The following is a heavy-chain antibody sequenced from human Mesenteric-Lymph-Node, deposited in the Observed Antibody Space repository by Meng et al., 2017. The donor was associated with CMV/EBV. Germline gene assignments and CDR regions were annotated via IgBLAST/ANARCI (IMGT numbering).Heavy chain of an antibody. D-gene: IGHD2-2*01. CDR3: ARGPKFCTSTSCDYYGLDV. V-gene: IGHV4-59*11. CDR2: IYFTGTT. Sequence: GSLRLSCTVSGDSISSHYWSWIRLPPGKGLEWIGYIYFTGTTNYNPSLKSRVTISLDTSKNHFSLELSSVTAADTAVYYCARGPKFCTSTSCDYYGLDVWGQGTTVTVSS. J-gene: IGHJ6*02. CDR1: GDSISSHY.